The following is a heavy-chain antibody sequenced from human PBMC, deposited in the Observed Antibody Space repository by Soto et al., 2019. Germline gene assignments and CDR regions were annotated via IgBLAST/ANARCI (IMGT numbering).Heavy chain of an antibody. D-gene: IGHD3-10*01. CDR1: GFTLNEFG. Sequence: QVQLVQSGAEVKKSGASVKVSCKASGFTLNEFGVSWVRQAPGQGLEWMGWISGHDGNTNFAQKYEGRVTMTIDSSTSTDYMELRNLRSDDTAMYYCAREEWFGQTPFDSWGQGTLVTVSS. CDR3: AREEWFGQTPFDS. J-gene: IGHJ4*02. CDR2: ISGHDGNT. V-gene: IGHV1-18*01.